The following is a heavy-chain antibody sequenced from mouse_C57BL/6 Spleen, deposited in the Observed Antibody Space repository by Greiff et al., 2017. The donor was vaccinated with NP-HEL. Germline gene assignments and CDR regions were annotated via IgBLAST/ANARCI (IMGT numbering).Heavy chain of an antibody. V-gene: IGHV1-82*01. J-gene: IGHJ4*01. CDR2: IYPGDGDT. D-gene: IGHD1-1*01. Sequence: QVQLQQSGPELVKPGASVKISCKASGYAFSSSWMNWVKQRPGKGLEWIGRIYPGDGDTNYNGKFKGKATLTADKSSSTAYMQRSSLTSEDSAVDFCARDYGSSPYAMDYWGQGTSVTVSA. CDR1: GYAFSSSW. CDR3: ARDYGSSPYAMDY.